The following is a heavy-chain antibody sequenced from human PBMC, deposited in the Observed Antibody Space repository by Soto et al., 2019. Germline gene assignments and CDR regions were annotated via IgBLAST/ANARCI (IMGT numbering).Heavy chain of an antibody. CDR1: GGSISSGGYY. D-gene: IGHD2-2*02. V-gene: IGHV4-31*03. J-gene: IGHJ5*02. CDR2: IYCSGST. Sequence: SETLSLTCTVSGGSISSGGYYWSWIRQHPGKGLEWIGYIYCSGSTYYNPSLKSRVTISVDTSKNQSPLKLSFVTAADTAVYYCAREGDIVLVPAAIRGGWFDAWGQGTMVTVSS. CDR3: AREGDIVLVPAAIRGGWFDA.